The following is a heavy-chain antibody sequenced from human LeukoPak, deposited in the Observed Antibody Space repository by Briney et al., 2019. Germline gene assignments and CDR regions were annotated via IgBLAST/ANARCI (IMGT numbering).Heavy chain of an antibody. Sequence: GGSLRLSCAASGFTFSSYGMHWVRLAPGQGLEWVGVIWYDGSNKYYADSVKGRFTISRDNSKNTLYLQMNSLRAEDTAVYYCARGPPLDWFGESIDYWGQGTLVTVSS. D-gene: IGHD3-10*01. V-gene: IGHV3-33*01. CDR2: IWYDGSNK. J-gene: IGHJ4*02. CDR1: GFTFSSYG. CDR3: ARGPPLDWFGESIDY.